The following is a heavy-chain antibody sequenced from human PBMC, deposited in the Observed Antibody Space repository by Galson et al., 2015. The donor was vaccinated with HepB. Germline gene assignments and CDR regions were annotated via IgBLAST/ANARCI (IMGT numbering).Heavy chain of an antibody. CDR1: GFIFSDYY. J-gene: IGHJ5*01. Sequence: SLRLSCATSGFIFSDYYMSWIRQAPGKGLEWISYISNLGTTRYYADSVKGRFTISRDNANNTLYLQMDRLTAEDTAVCYCVTDRDCSGTKCYYTRFDSWGQGTPVTVSS. V-gene: IGHV3-11*01. CDR3: VTDRDCSGTKCYYTRFDS. CDR2: ISNLGTTR. D-gene: IGHD2-2*01.